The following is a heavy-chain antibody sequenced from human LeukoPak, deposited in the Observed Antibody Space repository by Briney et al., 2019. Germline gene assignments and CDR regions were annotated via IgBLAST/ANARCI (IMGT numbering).Heavy chain of an antibody. D-gene: IGHD5-24*01. CDR1: GFTFSSYA. V-gene: IGHV3-23*01. CDR3: AKAGGDGYNYGFDY. CDR2: ISGSGGST. J-gene: IGHJ4*02. Sequence: PGGSLRLSCAASGFTFSSYAMSWVRQAPGKGLEWVSAISGSGGSTYYADSVKGRFTISRDNSKDTLYLQMNSLRAEDTAVYYCAKAGGDGYNYGFDYWGQGTLVTVSS.